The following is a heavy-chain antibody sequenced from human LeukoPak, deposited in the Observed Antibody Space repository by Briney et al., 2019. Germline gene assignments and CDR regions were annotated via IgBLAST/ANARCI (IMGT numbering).Heavy chain of an antibody. CDR2: ISSSSSYI. D-gene: IGHD2-8*01. Sequence: GGSLRLSCAASGFTFSSYSMNWVRQAPGKGLEWVSSISSSSSYIYYADSVKGRFSISRDNAKNSLYLQMNSLRAEDTAVYYCARVGVRTLDYWGQETLVTVSS. V-gene: IGHV3-21*01. CDR3: ARVGVRTLDY. CDR1: GFTFSSYS. J-gene: IGHJ4*02.